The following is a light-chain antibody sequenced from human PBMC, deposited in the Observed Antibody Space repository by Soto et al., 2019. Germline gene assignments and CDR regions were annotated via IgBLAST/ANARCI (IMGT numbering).Light chain of an antibody. V-gene: IGKV3-20*01. J-gene: IGKJ1*01. CDR1: QRVSARY. Sequence: VMLSQSPGTLSLSPGDRATLSCRASQRVSARYLAWYHQKPGQAPRLLIFGASDRATRIPDRFSGSGSGTDFTLTIDRLEPEDFAMYYCQQYSDSPPPFGQGTMVDIK. CDR3: QQYSDSPPP. CDR2: GAS.